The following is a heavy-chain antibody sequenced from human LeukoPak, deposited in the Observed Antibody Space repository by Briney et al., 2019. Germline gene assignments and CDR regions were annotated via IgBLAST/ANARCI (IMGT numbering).Heavy chain of an antibody. Sequence: ASVKVSCKASGYTFTGYSMHWVRQAPGQGLEWMGLIRPNSGTTNYAQRFQGGVTMTRDTSISTAYMELSSLRSDDTAVYYCATVTRYHSDGYTSRGYNDYWGQGTPVTVSS. CDR3: ATVTRYHSDGYTSRGYNDY. D-gene: IGHD5-24*01. CDR2: IRPNSGTT. J-gene: IGHJ4*02. CDR1: GYTFTGYS. V-gene: IGHV1-2*02.